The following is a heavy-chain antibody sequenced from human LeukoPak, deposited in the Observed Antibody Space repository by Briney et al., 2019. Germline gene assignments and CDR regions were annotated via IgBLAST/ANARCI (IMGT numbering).Heavy chain of an antibody. CDR3: ARLNYYGFGY. Sequence: SETLSLTCTVSGYSISSGYYWGWIRQPPGKGLEWIATIYYSGSTYYNASLKSRITIAVDTSKSQFSLKLSSVTAADTAVYYCARLNYYGFGYWGQGTLVTFSS. V-gene: IGHV4-38-2*02. D-gene: IGHD1-26*01. CDR2: IYYSGST. CDR1: GYSISSGYY. J-gene: IGHJ4*02.